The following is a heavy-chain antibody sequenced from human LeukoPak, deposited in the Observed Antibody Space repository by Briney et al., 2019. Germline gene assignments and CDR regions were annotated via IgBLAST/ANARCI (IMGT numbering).Heavy chain of an antibody. Sequence: GGSLRLSCAASGFTFSGYWMSWVRQAPGKGLEWVANINLDGSVRHYVDSARGRFTISRDNAKNSLYLQMNSRRAEDTALYYCATSDDSSGSDWGQGTLVTVSS. CDR3: ATSDDSSGSD. D-gene: IGHD3-22*01. CDR1: GFTFSGYW. J-gene: IGHJ4*02. CDR2: INLDGSVR. V-gene: IGHV3-7*01.